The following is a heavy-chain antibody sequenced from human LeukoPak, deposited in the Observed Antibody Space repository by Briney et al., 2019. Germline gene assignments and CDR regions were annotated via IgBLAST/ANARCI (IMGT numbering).Heavy chain of an antibody. Sequence: GGSLRLSCAASGFTFSSYGMHWVRQAPGKGLEWVAVIWYDGSKKYYADSVKGRFTISRDNPKNTLYLQMDSLRAEDTAVYYCARYNTGSVDYWGQGTLVTVSS. D-gene: IGHD2-8*02. CDR1: GFTFSSYG. V-gene: IGHV3-33*01. J-gene: IGHJ4*02. CDR3: ARYNTGSVDY. CDR2: IWYDGSKK.